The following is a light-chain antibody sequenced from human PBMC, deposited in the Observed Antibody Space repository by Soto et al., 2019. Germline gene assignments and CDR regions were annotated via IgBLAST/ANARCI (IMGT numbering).Light chain of an antibody. V-gene: IGKV1-39*01. CDR3: QQSYSTLFS. CDR2: AAS. Sequence: DIQMTQSPSSLSASVGDRVTITCRASQTIIRYLNWYQQKVGRAPNLLIYAASSLQSGVPSRFSGSGSGTEFTLTISSLQPEEFATYYCQQSYSTLFSFGPGTKVEIK. J-gene: IGKJ3*01. CDR1: QTIIRY.